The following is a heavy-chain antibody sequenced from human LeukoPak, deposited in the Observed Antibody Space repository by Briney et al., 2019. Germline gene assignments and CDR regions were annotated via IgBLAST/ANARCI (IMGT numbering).Heavy chain of an antibody. D-gene: IGHD6-19*01. CDR3: ATWGIAVAGTFDY. CDR1: GDFISSGGYY. J-gene: IGHJ4*02. CDR2: IYYSGST. V-gene: IGHV4-61*08. Sequence: SQTLSLTCTVSGDFISSGGYYWSWIRQHPGKGLEWIGYIYYSGSTNYNPSFKSRVAISVDTSKNQFSLKLSSVTAADTAVYYCATWGIAVAGTFDYWGQGTLVTVST.